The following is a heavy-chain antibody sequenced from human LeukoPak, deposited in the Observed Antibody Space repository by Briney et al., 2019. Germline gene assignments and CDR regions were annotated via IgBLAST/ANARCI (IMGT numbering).Heavy chain of an antibody. CDR1: GFTFDDYA. D-gene: IGHD4-17*01. CDR3: AKGRPPHGTTVRYFDY. J-gene: IGHJ4*02. Sequence: GGSLRLSCAASGFTFDDYAMHWVRQAPGKGLEWVSGISWNSGSIGYADSVKGRFTISRDNSKNTLYLQMNSLRAEDTAVYYCAKGRPPHGTTVRYFDYWGQGTLVTVSS. CDR2: ISWNSGSI. V-gene: IGHV3-9*01.